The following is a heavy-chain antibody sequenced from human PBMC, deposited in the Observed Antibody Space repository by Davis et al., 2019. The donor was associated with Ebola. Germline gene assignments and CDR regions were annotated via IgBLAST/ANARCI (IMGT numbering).Heavy chain of an antibody. CDR3: ARDSRIAAAGNNYYYYGMDV. Sequence: PSETLSLTCTVSGGSISSYYWSWIRQPPGKGLEWIGYIYYSGSTNYNPSLKSRVTISVDKSKNQFSLKLSSVTAADTAVYYCARDSRIAAAGNNYYYYGMDVWGQGTTVTVSS. V-gene: IGHV4-59*12. D-gene: IGHD6-13*01. J-gene: IGHJ6*02. CDR2: IYYSGST. CDR1: GGSISSYY.